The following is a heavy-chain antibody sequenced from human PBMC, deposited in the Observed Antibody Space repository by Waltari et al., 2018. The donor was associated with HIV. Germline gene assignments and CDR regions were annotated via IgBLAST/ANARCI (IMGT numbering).Heavy chain of an antibody. CDR2: MNPSSGDT. CDR3: ARGSEYYDFWSGTHRSSGMDV. CDR1: GDTLTTHD. J-gene: IGHJ6*02. Sequence: VQLVQSGAEVKKPGASVKVSCKASGDTLTTHDINWVRQVTGQGLEWMGWMNPSSGDTGYAPNFQGRVAMTTNTSITTMYMELSSLNSDDAGVYYCARGSEYYDFWSGTHRSSGMDVWGQGTTVAVSS. V-gene: IGHV1-8*01. D-gene: IGHD3-3*01.